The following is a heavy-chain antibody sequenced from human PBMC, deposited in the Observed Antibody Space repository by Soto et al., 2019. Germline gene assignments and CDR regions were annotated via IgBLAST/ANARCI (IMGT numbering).Heavy chain of an antibody. V-gene: IGHV4-31*03. CDR2: IYYSGST. CDR3: ARDPSGSGSYFDY. CDR1: GGSISSGGYY. D-gene: IGHD3-10*01. Sequence: QVQLQESGPGPVKPSQTLSLTCTVSGGSISSGGYYWSWIRQHPGKGLEWIGYIYYSGSTYYNPSLKSRVTRSVDPSKNQVSLKLSSVTAADTAVYYCARDPSGSGSYFDYWGQGTLVTVSS. J-gene: IGHJ4*02.